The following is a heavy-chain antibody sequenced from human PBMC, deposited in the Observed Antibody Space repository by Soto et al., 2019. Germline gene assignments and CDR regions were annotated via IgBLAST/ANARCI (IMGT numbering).Heavy chain of an antibody. D-gene: IGHD5-18*01. CDR2: IWYDGSNK. V-gene: IGHV3-33*01. CDR3: ARGMVRGYSYGYLDY. Sequence: HPGGSLSLSCAASGFTFGSYGMHWVRQAPGKGLEWVAVIWYDGSNKYYADSVKGRFTISRDNSKNTLYLQMNSLRAEDTAVYYSARGMVRGYSYGYLDYWGKGTLVTVSS. J-gene: IGHJ4*02. CDR1: GFTFGSYG.